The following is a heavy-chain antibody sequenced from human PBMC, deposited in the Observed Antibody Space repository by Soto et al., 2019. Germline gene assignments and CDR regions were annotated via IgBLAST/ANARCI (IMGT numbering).Heavy chain of an antibody. CDR1: GYTFTSYY. Sequence: ASVKVSCKASGYTFTSYYMHWVRQAPGQGLEWMGIINPSGGSTSYAQKFQGRVTITRDTSTSTVYMELSSLRSEDTAVYYCARVNPFINWFDPWGQGTLVTVSS. D-gene: IGHD3-10*01. CDR3: ARVNPFINWFDP. CDR2: INPSGGST. J-gene: IGHJ5*02. V-gene: IGHV1-46*01.